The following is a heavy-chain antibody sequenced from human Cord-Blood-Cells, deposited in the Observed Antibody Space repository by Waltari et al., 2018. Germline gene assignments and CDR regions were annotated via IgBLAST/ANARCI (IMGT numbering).Heavy chain of an antibody. CDR3: ARSNCSSTSCYYFDY. D-gene: IGHD2-2*01. CDR2: INPNRGGT. Sequence: QVQLVQSGAEVKKPGASVKVSCKASGYTFTGYYMHWVRQAPGQGLEWMGRINPNRGGTNDAQKFQGRVTMTRDTSISTAYMELSRLRSDDTVVYYCARSNCSSTSCYYFDYWGQGTLVTVSS. CDR1: GYTFTGYY. V-gene: IGHV1-2*05. J-gene: IGHJ4*02.